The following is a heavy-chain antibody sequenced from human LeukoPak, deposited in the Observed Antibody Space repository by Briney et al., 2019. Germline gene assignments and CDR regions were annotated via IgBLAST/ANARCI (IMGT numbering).Heavy chain of an antibody. CDR1: GFTFTNFW. Sequence: GGSLRLSCAASGFTFTNFWMHWVRQAPGKGLVWVSRVNTDGSNTIYADFVKGRFTISRDNAKNTLYLQMNSLRAEDTAVYYCNSPPRSQWLVRDFDYWGQGTLVTVSS. CDR2: VNTDGSNT. J-gene: IGHJ4*02. V-gene: IGHV3-74*01. D-gene: IGHD6-19*01. CDR3: NSPPRSQWLVRDFDY.